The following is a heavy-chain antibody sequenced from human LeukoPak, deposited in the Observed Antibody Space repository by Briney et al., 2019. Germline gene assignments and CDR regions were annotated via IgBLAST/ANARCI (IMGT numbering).Heavy chain of an antibody. V-gene: IGHV1-18*01. Sequence: APVKVSCKASGYTFTSYGISWVRQAPGQGLEWMGWISAYNGNTNYAQKLQGRVTMTTYTSTSTAYMELRSLRSDDTAVYYCARDRGFNDILTGYYKGAFDIWGQGTMVTVSS. J-gene: IGHJ3*02. CDR1: GYTFTSYG. CDR2: ISAYNGNT. CDR3: ARDRGFNDILTGYYKGAFDI. D-gene: IGHD3-9*01.